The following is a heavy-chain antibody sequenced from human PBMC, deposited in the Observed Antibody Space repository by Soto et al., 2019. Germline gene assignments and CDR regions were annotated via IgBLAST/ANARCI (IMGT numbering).Heavy chain of an antibody. CDR3: ERHRQWEELVFDY. J-gene: IGHJ4*02. CDR1: GGSISSSSYY. D-gene: IGHD1-26*01. Sequence: XATLSLTCTVSGGSISSSSYYWGWIRQPPGKGLEWIGSIYYSGSTYYNPSLKSRVTIPVDTSKNQFSLKLSSVTAADTAVYYCERHRQWEELVFDYWGQGTLVTVSS. V-gene: IGHV4-39*01. CDR2: IYYSGST.